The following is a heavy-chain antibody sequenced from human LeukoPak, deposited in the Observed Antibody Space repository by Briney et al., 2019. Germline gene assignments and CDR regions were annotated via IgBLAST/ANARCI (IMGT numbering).Heavy chain of an antibody. CDR2: IHTSGST. J-gene: IGHJ3*02. D-gene: IGHD2-2*01. CDR3: ARYTSFTRFDRVPAAMDAFDI. Sequence: PSETLSLTCTVSGGSISGYYWTWIRQPAGKGLECIGHIHTSGSTNYNPSLKSRVTISVDTSKNQFSLKLSSVTAADTAVYYCARYTSFTRFDRVPAAMDAFDIWGQGTMVTVSS. V-gene: IGHV4-4*07. CDR1: GGSISGYY.